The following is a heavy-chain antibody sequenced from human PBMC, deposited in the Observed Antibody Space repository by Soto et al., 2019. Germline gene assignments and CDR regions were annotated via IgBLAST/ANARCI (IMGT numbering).Heavy chain of an antibody. Sequence: GGSLRLSCAASGFTFSDYYMSWIRQAPGKGLEWVSYISSSGSTIYYADSVKGRFTISRDNAKNSLYLQMNSLRAEDTAVYYCVRSKYSSGWYYFDYWGQGTLVTVSS. V-gene: IGHV3-11*04. D-gene: IGHD6-19*01. CDR3: VRSKYSSGWYYFDY. CDR1: GFTFSDYY. J-gene: IGHJ4*02. CDR2: ISSSGSTI.